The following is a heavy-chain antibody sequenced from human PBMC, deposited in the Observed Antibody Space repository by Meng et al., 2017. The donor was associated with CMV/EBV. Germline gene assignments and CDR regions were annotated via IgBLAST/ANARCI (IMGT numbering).Heavy chain of an antibody. CDR3: ASSLRYCSSTSCSNNGGVDV. CDR2: INHSGST. Sequence: SETLSLTCAVYGGSFSGYYWSWIRQPPGKGLEWIGEINHSGSTNYNPSLKSRVTISVDTSKNQFSLKLSSVTAADTAVYYCASSLRYCSSTSCSNNGGVDVWGQGTTVTVSS. J-gene: IGHJ6*02. D-gene: IGHD2-2*01. V-gene: IGHV4-34*01. CDR1: GGSFSGYY.